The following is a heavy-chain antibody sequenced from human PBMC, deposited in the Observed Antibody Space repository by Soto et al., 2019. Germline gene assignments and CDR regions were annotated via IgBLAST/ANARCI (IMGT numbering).Heavy chain of an antibody. J-gene: IGHJ5*02. Sequence: GGSLRLSCAASVFTFSSYSMSWVRQAPGKGLEWVSAISGSGGSKYYADSVKGRFTISRYNSKNTLYLQMNSLRAQDTAVYYCAKDLNDLEFGRFAPWGQGTMVTLSS. CDR2: ISGSGGSK. CDR3: AKDLNDLEFGRFAP. D-gene: IGHD3-16*01. V-gene: IGHV3-23*01. CDR1: VFTFSSYS.